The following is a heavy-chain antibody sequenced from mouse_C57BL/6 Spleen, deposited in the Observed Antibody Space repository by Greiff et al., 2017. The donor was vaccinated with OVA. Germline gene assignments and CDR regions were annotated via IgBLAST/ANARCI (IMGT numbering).Heavy chain of an antibody. Sequence: QVQLQQPGAELVRPGSSVKLSCKASGYTFTSYWMDWVKQRPGQGLEWIGNIYPSDSETPYNQKFKDKATLTVDKSSSTAYMQLSSLTSEDSAVYYCARGAWFAYWGQGTRVTVSA. CDR3: ARGAWFAY. CDR1: GYTFTSYW. J-gene: IGHJ3*01. V-gene: IGHV1-61*01. CDR2: IYPSDSET.